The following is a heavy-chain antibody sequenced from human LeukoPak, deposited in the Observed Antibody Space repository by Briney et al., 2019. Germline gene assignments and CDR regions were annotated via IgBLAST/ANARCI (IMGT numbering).Heavy chain of an antibody. CDR3: ARGGRGSAAVVAPRSFDI. V-gene: IGHV3-48*01. CDR2: ISSSGSTK. Sequence: TGGSLRLSCGASGITFSSYSMNWVRQAPGKGLEWVSYISSSGSTKYYADSVKGRFTISRDNARNSLYLQMNSLRPEDSALYFCARGGRGSAAVVAPRSFDIWGQGTMVAVSS. J-gene: IGHJ3*02. D-gene: IGHD3-22*01. CDR1: GITFSSYS.